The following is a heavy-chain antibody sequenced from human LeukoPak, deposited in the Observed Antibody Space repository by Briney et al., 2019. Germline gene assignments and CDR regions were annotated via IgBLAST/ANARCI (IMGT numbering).Heavy chain of an antibody. CDR1: GFTFSSYS. J-gene: IGHJ4*02. V-gene: IGHV3-48*02. Sequence: GGSLRLSCAASGFTFSSYSMNWVRQAPGKGLEWVSYISSSSSTIYYADSVKGRFTISRDNAKNSLYLQMNSLRDEDTAVYYCASCGLWFGENYLDYWGQGTLVTVSS. CDR3: ASCGLWFGENYLDY. D-gene: IGHD3-10*01. CDR2: ISSSSSTI.